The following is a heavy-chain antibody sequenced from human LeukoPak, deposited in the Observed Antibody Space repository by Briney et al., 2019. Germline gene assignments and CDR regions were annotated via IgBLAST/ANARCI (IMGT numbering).Heavy chain of an antibody. CDR1: GGSISSYY. J-gene: IGHJ6*02. CDR3: ARAGAVADPASNYYYYGMDV. D-gene: IGHD6-19*01. CDR2: IYYSGST. V-gene: IGHV4-59*01. Sequence: SETLSLTCTVSGGSISSYYWSWIRQPPGKGLEWIRYIYYSGSTNYNPSLKSRVTISVDTSKNQFSLKLSSVTADDTAVYYCARAGAVADPASNYYYYGMDVWGQGTTVTVSS.